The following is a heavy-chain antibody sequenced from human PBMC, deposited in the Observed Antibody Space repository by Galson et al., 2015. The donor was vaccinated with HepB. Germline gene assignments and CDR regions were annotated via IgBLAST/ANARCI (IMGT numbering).Heavy chain of an antibody. D-gene: IGHD3-3*01. CDR2: ISSSSSTI. V-gene: IGHV3-48*01. Sequence: SLRLSCAASGFTFSSYSMNWVRQAPGKGLEWVSYISSSSSTIYYADSVKGRFTISRDNAKNSLYLQMNSLRAEDTAVYYCARGNGFLEWPRPGFFDYWGQGTLVTVSS. CDR3: ARGNGFLEWPRPGFFDY. J-gene: IGHJ4*02. CDR1: GFTFSSYS.